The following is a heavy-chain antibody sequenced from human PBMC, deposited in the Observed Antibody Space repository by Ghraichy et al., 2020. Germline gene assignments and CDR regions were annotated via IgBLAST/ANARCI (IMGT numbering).Heavy chain of an antibody. V-gene: IGHV7-4-1*02. CDR2: INTATGKP. D-gene: IGHD6-13*01. CDR1: GYSFRDNA. CDR3: ARLSDSGWWLYYFDL. J-gene: IGHJ4*02. Sequence: ASVKVSCKASGYSFRDNAVNWVRQAPGQGLEWMGYINTATGKPNYAQGFTGRFVFSLDTSVNTAFLQIISLKPEDTAMYYCARLSDSGWWLYYFDLWGQGTLVTVSS.